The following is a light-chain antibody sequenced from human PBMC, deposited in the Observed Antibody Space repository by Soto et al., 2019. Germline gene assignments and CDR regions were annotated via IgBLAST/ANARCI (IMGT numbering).Light chain of an antibody. V-gene: IGKV3-20*01. CDR1: QSVSSN. Sequence: EIVMTQSPATLSVSPGERATLSCRASQSVSSNLAWYQQKPGQAPRLLIYGASTRATGIPERFSGSGSGTDFTLTISRLEPEDSAVYYCQQYGTSGTFGQGTRLEIK. CDR2: GAS. CDR3: QQYGTSGT. J-gene: IGKJ5*01.